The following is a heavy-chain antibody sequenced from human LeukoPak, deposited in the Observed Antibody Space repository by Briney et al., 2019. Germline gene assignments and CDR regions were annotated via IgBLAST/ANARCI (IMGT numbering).Heavy chain of an antibody. CDR1: GGSITTSNW. CDR3: ARATKGFGRIYLDY. Sequence: SETLPLACTVSGGSITTSNWWSWVRQPPGKGLEWIGEIYYSGTTNYNPSLKSRLTMSVDKSKNQFSLNLSSVTAADTAVYYCARATKGFGRIYLDYWGQGTLVTVSS. J-gene: IGHJ4*02. CDR2: IYYSGTT. D-gene: IGHD2/OR15-2a*01. V-gene: IGHV4-4*02.